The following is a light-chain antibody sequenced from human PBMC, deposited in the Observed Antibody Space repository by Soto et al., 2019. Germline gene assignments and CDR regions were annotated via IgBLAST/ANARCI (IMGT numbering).Light chain of an antibody. V-gene: IGKV3-15*01. CDR3: QQYNNWPRT. J-gene: IGKJ1*01. CDR1: QNVSSN. Sequence: EIVMTQSPATLAVSPGERATLSCRASQNVSSNLAWYQQKPGQAPRLLIYGASTRATGIPVRFSGSGSGTEFTLTISGLQSEDFAVYYCQQYNNWPRTFGQGTKVEIK. CDR2: GAS.